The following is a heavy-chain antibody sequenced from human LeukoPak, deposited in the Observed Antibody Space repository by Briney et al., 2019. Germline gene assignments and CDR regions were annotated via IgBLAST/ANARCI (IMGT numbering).Heavy chain of an antibody. D-gene: IGHD2-8*01. Sequence: PGGSLRLSCAASGFKFTTFAMTWVRQAPGKGLEWVSTITGSGYYTYYADSVKGRFTVSRDNSKNTLYLHMNSLRAEDTALYYCAKAPDFTDTKYELDYWGQGTLVTVSS. J-gene: IGHJ4*02. CDR2: ITGSGYYT. V-gene: IGHV3-23*01. CDR3: AKAPDFTDTKYELDY. CDR1: GFKFTTFA.